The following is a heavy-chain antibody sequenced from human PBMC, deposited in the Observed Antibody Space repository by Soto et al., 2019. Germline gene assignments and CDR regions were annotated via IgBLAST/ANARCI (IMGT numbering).Heavy chain of an antibody. CDR1: GGTFSSYA. CDR3: AREGTTVRWFDP. J-gene: IGHJ5*02. D-gene: IGHD4-4*01. V-gene: IGHV1-69*06. Sequence: QVQLVQSGAEVKQPGSSVKVSCKASGGTFSSYAISWVRQAPGQGLEWMGGIIPIFGTANYAQKFQGRVTITADKSTNTAYMELSSLRSEDTAVYYCAREGTTVRWFDPWGQGTLVTVSS. CDR2: IIPIFGTA.